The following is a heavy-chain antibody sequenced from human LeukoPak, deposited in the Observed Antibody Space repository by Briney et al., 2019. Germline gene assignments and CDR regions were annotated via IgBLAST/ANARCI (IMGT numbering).Heavy chain of an antibody. CDR3: ARGRFYCSGGSCYSTYYYYYMDV. Sequence: SETLSLTCTVSGGSISSSSYYWGWIRQPPGKGLEWIGSIYYSGSTNYNPSLKSRVTISVDTSKNQFSLKLSSVTAADTAVYYCARGRFYCSGGSCYSTYYYYYMDVWGKGTTVTVSS. CDR1: GGSISSSSYY. D-gene: IGHD2-15*01. V-gene: IGHV4-39*07. J-gene: IGHJ6*03. CDR2: IYYSGST.